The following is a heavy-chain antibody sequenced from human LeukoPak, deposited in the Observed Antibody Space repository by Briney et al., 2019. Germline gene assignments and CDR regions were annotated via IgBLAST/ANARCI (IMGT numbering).Heavy chain of an antibody. Sequence: GGSLRLSCEGAGFTFSNYGMSWVRQAPGKGREGVSVISRSGTETYHADSVRGRFTISRDNAKNTLYLQMNSLRAEDTAVYYCAKKSPDSSGNPAYDWGQGTLVTVSS. D-gene: IGHD4-23*01. CDR2: ISRSGTET. V-gene: IGHV3-23*01. CDR3: AKKSPDSSGNPAYD. J-gene: IGHJ4*02. CDR1: GFTFSNYG.